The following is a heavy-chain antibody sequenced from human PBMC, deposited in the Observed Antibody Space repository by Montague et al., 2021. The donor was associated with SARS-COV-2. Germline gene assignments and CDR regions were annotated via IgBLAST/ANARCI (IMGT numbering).Heavy chain of an antibody. D-gene: IGHD1-1*01. V-gene: IGHV4-39*01. CDR2: IYYRGAS. CDR3: ARRVTRGAFDV. Sequence: SETLSLTCIVSGDSINSSTYYWAWIRQPPGKGLEWIATIYYRGASWSDPSLRSRVTISADTSRNQFNLKLTSVTAADMGLYYCARRVTRGAFDVWGQGTMVTVSS. CDR1: GDSINSSTYY. J-gene: IGHJ3*01.